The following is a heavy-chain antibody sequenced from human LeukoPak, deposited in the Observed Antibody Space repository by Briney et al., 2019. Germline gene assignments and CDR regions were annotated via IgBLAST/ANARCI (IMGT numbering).Heavy chain of an antibody. D-gene: IGHD1-26*01. Sequence: GGSLRLSCAAPGFTFSSNWMHWVRQAPGKGLVWVSRINEDGSTTNYADSVKGRSTIFRDNAKNTLYLQMNSLRAEDTAVYYCVRDLGGRSGHWGQGTLVTVSS. CDR3: VRDLGGRSGH. CDR1: GFTFSSNW. J-gene: IGHJ4*02. CDR2: INEDGSTT. V-gene: IGHV3-74*01.